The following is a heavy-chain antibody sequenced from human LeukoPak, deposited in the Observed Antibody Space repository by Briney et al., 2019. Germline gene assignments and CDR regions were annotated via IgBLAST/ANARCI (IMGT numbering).Heavy chain of an antibody. CDR1: GYTFTSYY. V-gene: IGHV1-46*01. CDR2: INPSGGST. J-gene: IGHJ4*02. Sequence: ASVKVSCKASGYTFTSYYMHWVRQASGQGLEWMGIINPSGGSTSYAQKFQGRVTMTRDTSTSTVYMELCSLRSEDTAVYYCARDRSQYQLLAGGFDYWGQGTLVTVSS. CDR3: ARDRSQYQLLAGGFDY. D-gene: IGHD2-2*01.